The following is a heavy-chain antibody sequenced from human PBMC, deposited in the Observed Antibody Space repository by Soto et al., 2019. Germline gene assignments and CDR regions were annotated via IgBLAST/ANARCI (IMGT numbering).Heavy chain of an antibody. CDR3: AKDREGDAWYEDY. D-gene: IGHD6-13*01. CDR2: ISGSDGST. V-gene: IGHV3-23*02. CDR1: GFTFSSYA. J-gene: IGHJ4*02. Sequence: EVQLLESGGGLVQPGGSLRLSCVTSGFTFSSYAVSWVRQAPGKGLEWVSVISGSDGSTYYGDSVKGRFTISRDNSKNTLYLQMNSLRAEDTAVYYCAKDREGDAWYEDYWGQGTLVTVSS.